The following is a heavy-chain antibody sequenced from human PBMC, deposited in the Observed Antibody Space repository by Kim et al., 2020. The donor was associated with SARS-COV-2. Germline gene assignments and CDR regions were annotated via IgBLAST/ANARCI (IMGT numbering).Heavy chain of an antibody. CDR3: ARGKKGVGFDY. V-gene: IGHV7-4-1*02. Sequence: PTYAQRFKERFLFSLGTSASTAYLQISSLKAEDTAVYYCARGKKGVGFDYWGQGTLVTVSS. CDR2: P. J-gene: IGHJ4*02. D-gene: IGHD2-8*01.